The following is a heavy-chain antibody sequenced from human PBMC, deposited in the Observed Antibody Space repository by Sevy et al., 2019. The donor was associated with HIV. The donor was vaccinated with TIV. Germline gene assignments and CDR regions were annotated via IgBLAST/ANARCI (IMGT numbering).Heavy chain of an antibody. Sequence: GGSLRLSCAASGFTFSSYWMHWVRQVPGKGLVWVSRIKSDGSSTSYADSVKGRFTISRDNAKNTLYLQMNSLRAEDTAVYYCAGDRSGGYDVSGNWFDPWGQGTLVTVSS. D-gene: IGHD1-26*01. J-gene: IGHJ5*02. V-gene: IGHV3-74*01. CDR1: GFTFSSYW. CDR3: AGDRSGGYDVSGNWFDP. CDR2: IKSDGSST.